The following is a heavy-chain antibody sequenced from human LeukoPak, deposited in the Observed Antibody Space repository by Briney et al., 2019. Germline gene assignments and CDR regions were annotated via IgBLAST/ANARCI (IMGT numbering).Heavy chain of an antibody. CDR3: ARVKYNWNHAYYYYYMDV. CDR1: GGSISSYY. V-gene: IGHV4-59*01. J-gene: IGHJ6*03. D-gene: IGHD1-20*01. Sequence: SETVSLTCTVSGGSISSYYWSWIRQPPGKGLEWIGYIYYSGSTNCNPSLKSRVTISVDTSKNQFSLKLSSVTAADTAVYYCARVKYNWNHAYYYYYMDVWGKGTTVTVSS. CDR2: IYYSGST.